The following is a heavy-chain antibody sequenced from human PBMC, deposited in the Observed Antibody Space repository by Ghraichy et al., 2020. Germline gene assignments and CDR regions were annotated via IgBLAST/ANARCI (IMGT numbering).Heavy chain of an antibody. CDR1: GGTFSSYA. V-gene: IGHV1-69*01. D-gene: IGHD2-15*01. J-gene: IGHJ4*02. Sequence: KVSCKASGGTFSSYAISWVRQAPGQGLEWMGGIIPIFGTANYAQKFQGRVTITADESTSTAYMELSSLRSEDTAVYYCMSHCSGGSCYDYWGQGTLVTVSS. CDR2: IIPIFGTA. CDR3: MSHCSGGSCYDY.